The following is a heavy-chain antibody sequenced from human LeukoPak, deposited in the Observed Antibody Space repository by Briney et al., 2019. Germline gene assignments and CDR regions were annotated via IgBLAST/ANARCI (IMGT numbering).Heavy chain of an antibody. CDR1: GGSFSGYY. D-gene: IGHD2-15*01. CDR3: ARRAPTPTYCSGGSCYSYYFDY. V-gene: IGHV4-34*01. CDR2: INHSGST. J-gene: IGHJ4*02. Sequence: SETLSLTCAVHGGSFSGYYWSWIRQPPGKGLEWIGEINHSGSTNYNPSLKSRVTISVDTSKNQFSLKLSSVTAADTAVYYCARRAPTPTYCSGGSCYSYYFDYWGQGTLVTVSS.